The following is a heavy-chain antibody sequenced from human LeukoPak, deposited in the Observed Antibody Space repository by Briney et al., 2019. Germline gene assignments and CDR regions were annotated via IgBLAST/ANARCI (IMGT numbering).Heavy chain of an antibody. J-gene: IGHJ1*01. CDR1: GDSVSSNRAA. CDR2: TYYRSKWYT. V-gene: IGHV6-1*01. D-gene: IGHD6-19*01. CDR3: AGAGYSSGRIQH. Sequence: SQTLSLTCAISGDSVSSNRAACYWIRQSPSRGLEWLGRTYYRSKWYTDYAVSLKSRINIDSDTSKNQLSLQLTSVTPEDTAVYYCAGAGYSSGRIQHWGQGTLVTVAS.